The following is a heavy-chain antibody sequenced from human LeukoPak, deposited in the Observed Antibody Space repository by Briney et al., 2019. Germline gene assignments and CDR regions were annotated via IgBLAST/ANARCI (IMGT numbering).Heavy chain of an antibody. J-gene: IGHJ5*02. CDR3: ARDQYAEETGLLWFGESSPVWFDP. V-gene: IGHV4-39*07. CDR1: GGSISSSSYY. Sequence: SETLSLTCTVSGGSISSSSYYWGWIRQPPGKGLEWIGSIYYSGSTYYNPSLKSRVTISVDTSKNQFSLKLSSVTAADTAVYYCARDQYAEETGLLWFGESSPVWFDPWGQGTLVTVSS. CDR2: IYYSGST. D-gene: IGHD3-10*01.